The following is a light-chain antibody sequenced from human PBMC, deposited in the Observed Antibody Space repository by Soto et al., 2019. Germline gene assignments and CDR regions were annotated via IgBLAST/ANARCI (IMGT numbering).Light chain of an antibody. CDR1: QGVGND. V-gene: IGKV1-17*01. J-gene: IGKJ4*01. CDR2: SAS. Sequence: DIQMTQFPSSLSASVGDRVTITCRAIQGVGNDLGLYQHKPGKAPKRLIFSASTLDSGVPSRFSGGGFGTEFTLTISSLQPEDFATYYCLHHYNYPLTLGGGTKGEIK. CDR3: LHHYNYPLT.